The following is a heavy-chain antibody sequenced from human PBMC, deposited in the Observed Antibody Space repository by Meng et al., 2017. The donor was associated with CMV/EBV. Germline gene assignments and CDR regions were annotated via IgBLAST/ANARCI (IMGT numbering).Heavy chain of an antibody. J-gene: IGHJ6*02. Sequence: SVKVSCKASGGTFSRYAISWVRQAPGQGLEWMGGIIPILGIANYAQKFQGRVTITADKSTSTAYMELSSLRSEDTAVYYCARGGDIVVVPAAFPYYYYGMDVWGRGTTVTVSS. V-gene: IGHV1-69*10. CDR3: ARGGDIVVVPAAFPYYYYGMDV. CDR1: GGTFSRYA. CDR2: IIPILGIA. D-gene: IGHD2-2*01.